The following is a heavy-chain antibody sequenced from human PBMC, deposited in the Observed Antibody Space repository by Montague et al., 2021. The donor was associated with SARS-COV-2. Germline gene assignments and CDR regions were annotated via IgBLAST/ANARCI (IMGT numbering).Heavy chain of an antibody. J-gene: IGHJ3*02. V-gene: IGHV4-59*08. CDR2: IYYSGST. D-gene: IGHD5-12*01. Sequence: SETLSLTCTVSGRSISSYYWSWIRQPPGKGLEWIGYIYYSGSTNYNPSLKSRVTISVDTSKNQFSLKLSSVTATDTAVYYCARRGYTHSRLDDAFDIWGQGKMVTVSS. CDR1: GRSISSYY. CDR3: ARRGYTHSRLDDAFDI.